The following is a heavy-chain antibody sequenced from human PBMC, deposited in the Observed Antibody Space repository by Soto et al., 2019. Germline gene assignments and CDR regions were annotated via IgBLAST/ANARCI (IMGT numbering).Heavy chain of an antibody. CDR1: GFTFSSYW. J-gene: IGHJ5*02. CDR2: IKQDGSEK. D-gene: IGHD3-3*01. Sequence: GGSLRLSCAASGFTFSSYWMSWVRQAPGKGLEWVANIKQDGSEKYYVDSVKGRFTISRDNARNSLYLQMNSLRAEDTAVYYCARDLDLRDFWSGHFGGVWFDPWGQGTLVTVPQ. CDR3: ARDLDLRDFWSGHFGGVWFDP. V-gene: IGHV3-7*01.